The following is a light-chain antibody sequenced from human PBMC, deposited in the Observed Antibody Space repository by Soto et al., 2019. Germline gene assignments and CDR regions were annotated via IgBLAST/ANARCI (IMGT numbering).Light chain of an antibody. Sequence: IQLTQSPSSLSAAGGNSVTISRRASQGITSYLAWYQQKPGKAPNLLIYGASTLQSGVPSRFSGSGSGTDFTLTINSLQAEDFATYYCQQTRSYPSTFGGGTRWIS. CDR1: QGITSY. CDR3: QQTRSYPST. CDR2: GAS. J-gene: IGKJ4*01. V-gene: IGKV1-9*01.